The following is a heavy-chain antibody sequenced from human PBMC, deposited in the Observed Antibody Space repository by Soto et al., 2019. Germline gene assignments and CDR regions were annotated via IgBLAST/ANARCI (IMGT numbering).Heavy chain of an antibody. CDR1: RFMLSSAW. J-gene: IGHJ4*02. V-gene: IGHV3-15*01. CDR2: INAKMDGETT. D-gene: IGHD1-1*01. CDR3: VEGWNHL. Sequence: EVYLVESGGGLVEPGGSLTLSCAASRFMLSSAWMSWIRQAPGKGLEWVGRINAKMDGETTDYTELVQGRIIISRDYSKTTVFRDMNNLKTECAAVYFCVEGWNHLWGRGTLVTVSS.